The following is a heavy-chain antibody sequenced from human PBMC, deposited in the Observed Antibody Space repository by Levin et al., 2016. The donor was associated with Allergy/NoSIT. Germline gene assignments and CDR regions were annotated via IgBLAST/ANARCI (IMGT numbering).Heavy chain of an antibody. D-gene: IGHD1-1*01. CDR2: MNPNSGNT. J-gene: IGHJ3*02. V-gene: IGHV1-8*01. Sequence: WVRQAPGQGLEWMGWMNPNSGNTGYAQKFQGRVTMTRNTSISTAYMELSSLRSEDTAVYYCASTTGTTRSDVFDIWGQGTMVTVSS. CDR3: ASTTGTTRSDVFDI.